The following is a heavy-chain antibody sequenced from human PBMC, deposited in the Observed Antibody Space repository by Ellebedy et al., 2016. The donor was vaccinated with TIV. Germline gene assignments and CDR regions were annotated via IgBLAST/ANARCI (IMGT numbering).Heavy chain of an antibody. J-gene: IGHJ3*02. CDR3: VRQGGWSGAFDI. Sequence: MPSETLSLTCIVFGGSISKTSYYWGWIRQSPGKGLEWLGNFYYSGTTYISPSLKSRASISVDASNNQFSLKLSSVTAADTAVYYCVRQGGWSGAFDIWGQGTMITVSS. V-gene: IGHV4-39*01. CDR2: FYYSGTT. D-gene: IGHD6-19*01. CDR1: GGSISKTSYY.